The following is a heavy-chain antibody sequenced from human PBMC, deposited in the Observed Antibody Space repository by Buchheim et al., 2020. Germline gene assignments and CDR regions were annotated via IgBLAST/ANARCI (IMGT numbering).Heavy chain of an antibody. CDR2: MNPNSGNT. Sequence: QVQLVQSGAEVKKPGASVKVSCKASGYTFTGYYMHWVRQAPGQGLEWMGWMNPNSGNTGYAQKFQGRVTMTRNTSISTAYMELSSLRSEDTAVYYCASERDSSGWYRRDTWFDPWGQGTL. D-gene: IGHD6-19*01. V-gene: IGHV1-8*02. CDR3: ASERDSSGWYRRDTWFDP. CDR1: GYTFTGYY. J-gene: IGHJ5*02.